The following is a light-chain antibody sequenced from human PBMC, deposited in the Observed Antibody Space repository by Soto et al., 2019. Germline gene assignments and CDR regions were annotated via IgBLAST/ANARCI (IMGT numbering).Light chain of an antibody. V-gene: IGKV3-15*01. J-gene: IGKJ5*01. Sequence: IVMTQSPSTLSVSPGESATLSCRASQSVSSNLAWHQQKPGQAPRILMYAASTRATGISARFSGSGSGTEFTLTISSLQSEDFAVYYCQQQHNRPITFGQGTRLEIK. CDR2: AAS. CDR1: QSVSSN. CDR3: QQQHNRPIT.